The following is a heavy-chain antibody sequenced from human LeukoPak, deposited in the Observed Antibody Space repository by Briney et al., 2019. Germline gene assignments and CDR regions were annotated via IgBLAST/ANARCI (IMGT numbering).Heavy chain of an antibody. D-gene: IGHD3-3*01. CDR3: TRGGITIRD. J-gene: IGHJ4*02. V-gene: IGHV3-49*04. Sequence: PGGSLRLSCAASGFTFSSYAMHWVRQAPGKGLEWVGFIRSKAYGGTTEYAASVKGRFTISRDDSKSIAYLQMNSLKTEDTAVYYCTRGGITIRDWGQGTLVTVSS. CDR1: GFTFSSYA. CDR2: IRSKAYGGTT.